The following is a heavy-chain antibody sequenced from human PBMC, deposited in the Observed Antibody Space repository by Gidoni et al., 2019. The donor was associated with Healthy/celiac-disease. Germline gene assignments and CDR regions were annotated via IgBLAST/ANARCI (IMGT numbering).Heavy chain of an antibody. J-gene: IGHJ4*02. CDR3: ARHDYDSSGYYYDYFDY. CDR1: GGPFSSYA. CDR2: IIPIFGTA. D-gene: IGHD3-22*01. Sequence: QVQLVQSGAEVKKPGSSVKVSCKASGGPFSSYAISWVRQAPGQGLEWMGGIIPIFGTANYAQKFQGRVTITADESTSTAYMELSSLRSEDTAVYYCARHDYDSSGYYYDYFDYWGQGTLVTVSS. V-gene: IGHV1-69*01.